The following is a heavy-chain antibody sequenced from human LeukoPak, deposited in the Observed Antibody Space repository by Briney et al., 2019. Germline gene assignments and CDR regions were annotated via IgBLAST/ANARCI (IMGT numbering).Heavy chain of an antibody. CDR3: AKSVAIYFYYGLDV. CDR2: LSGNGNTI. CDR1: GFTFSTYA. D-gene: IGHD3-3*01. Sequence: PGGSLRLSCAASGFTFSTYAMSWVRQAPGKGLECVSALSGNGNTIYYADSVKGRFTISRDNSKNTLSLQMNSLRAEDTAVYYCAKSVAIYFYYGLDVWGQGTTVTVSS. V-gene: IGHV3-23*01. J-gene: IGHJ6*02.